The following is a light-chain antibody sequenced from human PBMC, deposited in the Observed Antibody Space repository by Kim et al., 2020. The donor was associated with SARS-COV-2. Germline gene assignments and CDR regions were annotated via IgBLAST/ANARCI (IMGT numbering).Light chain of an antibody. Sequence: VPWRQTRSTTGQGDVIRTYVASWYQQKPGQAPILVIYVNNNRPSGIPDRFSGSSAGNTASLTITGAQAEEEADYCCHSRDSHRWEFGGGTKLTVL. CDR1: VIRTYV. V-gene: IGLV3-19*01. CDR2: VNN. J-gene: IGLJ3*02. CDR3: HSRDSHRWE.